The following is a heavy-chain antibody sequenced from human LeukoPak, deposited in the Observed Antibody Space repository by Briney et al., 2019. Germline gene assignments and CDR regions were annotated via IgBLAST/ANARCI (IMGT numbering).Heavy chain of an antibody. CDR1: GVSMSTYY. CDR3: AREHSYYDSSGYYYGSGYFDY. CDR2: IYYSGST. J-gene: IGHJ4*02. Sequence: SETLSLTCTVSGVSMSTYYWSWIRQPPGKGLEWIGYIYYSGSTNYNPSLKSRGIISVDTSKNQFSLKLSSVTAADTAVYSCAREHSYYDSSGYYYGSGYFDYWGQGTLVTVSS. D-gene: IGHD3-22*01. V-gene: IGHV4-59*01.